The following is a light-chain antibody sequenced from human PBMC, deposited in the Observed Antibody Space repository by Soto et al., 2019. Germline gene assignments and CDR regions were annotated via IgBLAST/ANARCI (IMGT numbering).Light chain of an antibody. Sequence: EIVMTQSPATLSVSPGEVATLSCRASQGIGDTLAWYQQKPGQTPRLLIYDTSIRATGVPARVSGSRSGAEFTLTISSLQYEDFAVYYCQHYVNWPLTFGGGTKVESK. CDR3: QHYVNWPLT. CDR2: DTS. J-gene: IGKJ4*01. V-gene: IGKV3-15*01. CDR1: QGIGDT.